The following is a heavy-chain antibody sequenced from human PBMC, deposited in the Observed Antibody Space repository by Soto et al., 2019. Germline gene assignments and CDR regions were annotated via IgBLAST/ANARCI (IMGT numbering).Heavy chain of an antibody. Sequence: ASVKVSCKASGYTFTSYYMHWVRQAPGQGLEWMGIINPSGGSTSYAQKFQGRVTMTRDTSTSTVYMELSSLRSEDTAVYYCARVTDAGNGVSDAFDIWGQGTMVTVSS. CDR3: ARVTDAGNGVSDAFDI. CDR2: INPSGGST. V-gene: IGHV1-46*01. D-gene: IGHD1-1*01. CDR1: GYTFTSYY. J-gene: IGHJ3*02.